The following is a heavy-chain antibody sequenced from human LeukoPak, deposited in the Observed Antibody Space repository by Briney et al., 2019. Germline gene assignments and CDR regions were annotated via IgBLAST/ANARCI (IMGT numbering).Heavy chain of an antibody. V-gene: IGHV4-61*01. D-gene: IGHD3-9*01. Sequence: SETLSLTCTVSGGSVSSGSDYWSWIRQPPGKGLEWIGYIYYSGRTNYNPSLKSRVTISVDTSKNQFSLKLSSVTAVDTAVYYCARLVIHSFDYWGQGTLVTVSS. J-gene: IGHJ4*02. CDR2: IYYSGRT. CDR1: GGSVSSGSDY. CDR3: ARLVIHSFDY.